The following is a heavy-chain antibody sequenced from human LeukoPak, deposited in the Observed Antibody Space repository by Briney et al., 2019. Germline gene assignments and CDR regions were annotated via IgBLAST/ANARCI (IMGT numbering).Heavy chain of an antibody. Sequence: PGGSLRLSCAASGLTFSSSEMEWVRQAPGKGLEWVSYISSSGRTIYYADSVKGRFTISRDNAKNSLYLQMNSLRAEDTAVYYCARDCSSTSCPLSYYYYGMDVWGQGTTVTVSS. CDR1: GLTFSSSE. D-gene: IGHD2-2*01. V-gene: IGHV3-48*03. J-gene: IGHJ6*02. CDR3: ARDCSSTSCPLSYYYYGMDV. CDR2: ISSSGRTI.